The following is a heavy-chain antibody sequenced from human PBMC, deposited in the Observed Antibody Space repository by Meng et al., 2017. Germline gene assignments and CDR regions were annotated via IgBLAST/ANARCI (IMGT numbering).Heavy chain of an antibody. CDR2: INAGNGNT. CDR1: GYTFTSYA. D-gene: IGHD5-12*01. Sequence: ASVKVSCKASGYTFTSYAMHWVCQAPGQRLEWMGWINAGNGNTKYSQKFQGRVTITRDTSASTAYMELSSLRSEDTAVYYCARSGVDIVATTWDYWGQGTLVTVSS. J-gene: IGHJ4*02. CDR3: ARSGVDIVATTWDY. V-gene: IGHV1-3*01.